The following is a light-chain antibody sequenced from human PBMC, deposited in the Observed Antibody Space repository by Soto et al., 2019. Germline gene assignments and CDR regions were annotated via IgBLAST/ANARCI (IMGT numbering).Light chain of an antibody. CDR1: QDITTY. J-gene: IGKJ5*01. CDR3: QQRKSYPIT. Sequence: DIQLTQSPSFLSASVGDRVTITCRASQDITTYLAWYQQKPGKAPKLLIFAASTLQNGVPSRFSGSGSGTEFTVTITSLQPEDFATYYWQQRKSYPITFGQGTRLEIK. CDR2: AAS. V-gene: IGKV1-9*01.